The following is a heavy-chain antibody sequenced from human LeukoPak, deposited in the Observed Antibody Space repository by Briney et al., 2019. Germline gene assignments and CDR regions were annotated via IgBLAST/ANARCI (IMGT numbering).Heavy chain of an antibody. CDR2: ISGSGGST. D-gene: IGHD6-19*01. Sequence: PGGSLRLSCAASGFTFSSYAMSWVRQAPGKGLGWVSAISGSGGSTYYADSVKGRFTISRDNSKNTLYLQMNSLRAEDAAVYYCAKGPQWLEAIGDYWGQGTLVTVSS. CDR1: GFTFSSYA. V-gene: IGHV3-23*01. J-gene: IGHJ4*02. CDR3: AKGPQWLEAIGDY.